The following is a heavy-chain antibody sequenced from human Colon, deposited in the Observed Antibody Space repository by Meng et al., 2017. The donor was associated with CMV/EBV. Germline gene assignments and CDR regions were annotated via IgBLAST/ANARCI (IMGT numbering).Heavy chain of an antibody. V-gene: IGHV3-9*01. CDR1: GFRFDSYA. J-gene: IGHJ4*02. CDR2: ITWNSGTV. D-gene: IGHD1-26*01. CDR3: AKDIRSAATRDFDS. Sequence: SLKISCAASGFRFDSYAMHWVRQVPGKGLEWVSSITWNSGTVYYADSVRGRFTISRDNAKNSLYLQMDSLTTEDTALSFCAKDIRSAATRDFDSWGQGTLVTVSS.